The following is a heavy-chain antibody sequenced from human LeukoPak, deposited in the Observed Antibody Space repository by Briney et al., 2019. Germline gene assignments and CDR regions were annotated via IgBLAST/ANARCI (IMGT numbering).Heavy chain of an antibody. Sequence: GGSLRLSCAASGFSFSSYGMHWVRQAPGRGLEWVAVILQDVSNKYYADSVRGRFTISRDNSKNTLYLQMNSLREEDTAVYYCAKDLDSSGYSYWGQGTLVTVSS. CDR2: ILQDVSNK. CDR1: GFSFSSYG. CDR3: AKDLDSSGYSY. D-gene: IGHD3-22*01. J-gene: IGHJ4*02. V-gene: IGHV3-30*18.